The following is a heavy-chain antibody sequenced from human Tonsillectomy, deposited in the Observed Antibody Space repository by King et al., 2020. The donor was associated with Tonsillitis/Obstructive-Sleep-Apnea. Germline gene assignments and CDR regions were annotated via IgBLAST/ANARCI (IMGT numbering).Heavy chain of an antibody. J-gene: IGHJ6*03. D-gene: IGHD2-15*01. V-gene: IGHV3-49*04. CDR1: GFTFGDYG. CDR2: IRGKAYGGTT. Sequence: VQLVESGGGLVQPGRSLRLSCTPSGFTFGDYGMSWVRQAPGKGLEWVGFIRGKAYGGTTDYAASLKGKFSITRDDSKSIAYLQMNSLKSEDTAVYYCTRSRSSDPTGIIVEGYYHYYMDVWGKGTTVTVSS. CDR3: TRSRSSDPTGIIVEGYYHYYMDV.